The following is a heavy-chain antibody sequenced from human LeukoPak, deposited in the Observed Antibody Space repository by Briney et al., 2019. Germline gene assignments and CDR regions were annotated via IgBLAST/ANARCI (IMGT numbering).Heavy chain of an antibody. CDR1: GGSFSGYY. CDR3: ARANRNVRGVMKLDY. Sequence: SETLSLTCAVYGGSFSGYYWRWIRQPPGKGLEWIGEINHSGSTNYNPALKSRVTISVDASKNQFSVKLSSVTAADTAVYYCARANRNVRGVMKLDYWGQGTLVTVSS. CDR2: INHSGST. J-gene: IGHJ4*02. V-gene: IGHV4-34*01. D-gene: IGHD3-10*01.